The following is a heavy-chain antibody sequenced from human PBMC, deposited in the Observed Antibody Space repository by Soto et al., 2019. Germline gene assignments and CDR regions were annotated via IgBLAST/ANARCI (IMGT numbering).Heavy chain of an antibody. CDR1: GFSLSTSAVG. CDR2: IYWDDDK. V-gene: IGHV2-5*02. J-gene: IGHJ4*02. D-gene: IGHD6-6*01. CDR3: AHRQGSSNFDY. Sequence: QITLKESGPPLVKPTQTLTLTCTFSGFSLSTSAVGVGWIRQPPGKALEWLALIYWDDDKRYSPFMNSRLTTTRDTYKNRVVLTITNMDPVDTATYYCAHRQGSSNFDYWGQGTLVTVSS.